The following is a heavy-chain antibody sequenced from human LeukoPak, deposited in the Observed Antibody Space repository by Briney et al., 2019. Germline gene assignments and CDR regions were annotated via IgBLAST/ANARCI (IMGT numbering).Heavy chain of an antibody. V-gene: IGHV1-2*02. J-gene: IGHJ4*02. CDR1: GFTFTDEY. CDR2: INPYSGAI. CDR3: ARDPKSQLLLDY. Sequence: GAAVKVSCMSSGFTFTDEYIHWVRQPPGQGLEWMGWINPYSGAINYAQKFQGRVTLTRDTSISTAYMELSRLTSGDTAVYYCARDPKSQLLLDYWGQGTLVTVSS. D-gene: IGHD2-2*01.